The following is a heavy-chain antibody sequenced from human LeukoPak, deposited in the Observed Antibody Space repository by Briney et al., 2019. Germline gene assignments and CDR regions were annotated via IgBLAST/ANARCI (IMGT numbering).Heavy chain of an antibody. J-gene: IGHJ4*02. D-gene: IGHD6-19*01. CDR2: IYTSGST. V-gene: IGHV4-4*07. CDR3: ARLFMSSGRYYFDY. CDR1: GGSFSGYY. Sequence: PSETLSLTCTVSGGSFSGYYWSWIRQPAGKGLEWIGRIYTSGSTNYNPSLKSRVTMSVDTSKNQFSLKLSSVTAADTAVYYCARLFMSSGRYYFDYWGPGTLVTVSS.